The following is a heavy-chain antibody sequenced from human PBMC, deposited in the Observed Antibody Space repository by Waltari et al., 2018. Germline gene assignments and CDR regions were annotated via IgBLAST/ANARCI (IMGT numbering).Heavy chain of an antibody. CDR2: IIPMFGTA. J-gene: IGHJ3*02. Sequence: QVQLVQSGAELQKPGSSVKVSCKVSGGSLRTHAITWGRQAPGQGREWMGGIIPMFGTANYAQKIQDRVTINTDESMTTAYMHLSSLTSDDTAVYYCARGGRYGQQLLESAFEIWGQGTKVTVSS. D-gene: IGHD6-13*01. V-gene: IGHV1-69*05. CDR3: ARGGRYGQQLLESAFEI. CDR1: GGSLRTHA.